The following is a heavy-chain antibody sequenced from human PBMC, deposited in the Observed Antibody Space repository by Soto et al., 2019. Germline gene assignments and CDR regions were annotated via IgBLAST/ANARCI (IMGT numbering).Heavy chain of an antibody. J-gene: IGHJ4*02. D-gene: IGHD6-19*01. Sequence: EVQLLESGGGLVQPGGSLRLSCAASGFTFSSYDMSWVRQAPGKGLECVSAISGSGGSTYYADSVKGLFTITRDNSKNTLDLQMNRLIAEDTAVYYWAKVHSVGWSKYFDYWGQGTLVTVSS. V-gene: IGHV3-23*01. CDR1: GFTFSSYD. CDR2: ISGSGGST. CDR3: AKVHSVGWSKYFDY.